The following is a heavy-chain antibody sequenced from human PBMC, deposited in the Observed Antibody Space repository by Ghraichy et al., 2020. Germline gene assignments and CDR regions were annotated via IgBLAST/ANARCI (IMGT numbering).Heavy chain of an antibody. J-gene: IGHJ4*02. V-gene: IGHV3-7*01. CDR1: GFTFSSSW. D-gene: IGHD1-1*01. CDR3: ATHNNWAFNY. CDR2: MNQDGSEK. Sequence: GESLNISCAASGFTFSSSWMSWVHQAPGKGLEWVANMNQDGSEKSYVDSVKGRFTISRDNAENSLYLQMNSLRAEDTAVYYCATHNNWAFNYWGQGTLVTVSS.